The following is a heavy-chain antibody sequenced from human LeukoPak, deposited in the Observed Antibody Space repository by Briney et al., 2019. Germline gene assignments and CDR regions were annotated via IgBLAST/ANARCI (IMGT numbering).Heavy chain of an antibody. CDR3: AKEPLRDYGEEVSYFQH. Sequence: GGSLSLSCAASGFTFSSYGMHWVRQAPGKGLEWVAFIRYDGSNNYYAYSVKGRFTISRDNCKNRLYLQMNSLRAEDTAVYYCAKEPLRDYGEEVSYFQHWGQGTLVTVSS. CDR2: IRYDGSNN. D-gene: IGHD4-17*01. CDR1: GFTFSSYG. V-gene: IGHV3-30*02. J-gene: IGHJ1*01.